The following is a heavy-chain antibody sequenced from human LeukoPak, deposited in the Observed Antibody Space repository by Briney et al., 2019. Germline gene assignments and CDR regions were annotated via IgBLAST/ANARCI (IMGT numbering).Heavy chain of an antibody. V-gene: IGHV7-4-1*02. CDR3: AREYCSGGSCFTNWFDP. J-gene: IGHJ5*02. Sequence: ASVKVSCKASGYTFTSYAMNWVRQAPGQGLEWMGWINTNTGNPTYAQGFTGRFVFSLDTSISTAYLQISSLKAEDTAVYYCAREYCSGGSCFTNWFDPWGQGTLVTVSS. CDR2: INTNTGNP. D-gene: IGHD2-15*01. CDR1: GYTFTSYA.